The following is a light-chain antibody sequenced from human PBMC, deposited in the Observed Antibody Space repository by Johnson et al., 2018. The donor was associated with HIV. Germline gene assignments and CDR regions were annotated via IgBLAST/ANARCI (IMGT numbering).Light chain of an antibody. CDR2: DHN. V-gene: IGLV1-51*01. CDR1: SSNIGNNY. Sequence: SVLTQPPSVSAAPGQKVTISCSGSSSNIGNNYVSWYQQPPGTAPKLLLYDHNKRPSGIPDRFSASKSGPSPTLRIPGLQTGDEADYYCGTWDSSLSVFYVFGTGTKVTVL. J-gene: IGLJ1*01. CDR3: GTWDSSLSVFYV.